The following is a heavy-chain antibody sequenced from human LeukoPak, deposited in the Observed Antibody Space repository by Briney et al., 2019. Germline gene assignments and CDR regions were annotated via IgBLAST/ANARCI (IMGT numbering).Heavy chain of an antibody. D-gene: IGHD3-9*01. V-gene: IGHV4-34*01. J-gene: IGHJ4*02. CDR2: INHSGST. CDR1: GGSISSYY. Sequence: PSETLSLTCTVSGGSISSYYWSWIRQPPGKGLEWIGEINHSGSTNSNPSLKSRVTVSVDTSKNLFSLKLSSVTAADTAVYYCARVVLPGYYRLPFDYWGQGTLVTVSS. CDR3: ARVVLPGYYRLPFDY.